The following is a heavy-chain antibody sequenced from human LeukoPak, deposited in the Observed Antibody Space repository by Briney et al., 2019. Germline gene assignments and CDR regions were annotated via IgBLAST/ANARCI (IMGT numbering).Heavy chain of an antibody. CDR3: AKVRFGVTARYYFDY. CDR2: ISGSGAST. Sequence: PGGSLRLSCAASGLTFRTYAMSWVRQAPGKGLEWVSVISGSGASTYYADSVKGRFTISRDNSKNTLYLQMNSLRAEDTAVYYCAKVRFGVTARYYFDYWGQGTLVTVSS. J-gene: IGHJ4*02. D-gene: IGHD3-10*01. V-gene: IGHV3-23*01. CDR1: GLTFRTYA.